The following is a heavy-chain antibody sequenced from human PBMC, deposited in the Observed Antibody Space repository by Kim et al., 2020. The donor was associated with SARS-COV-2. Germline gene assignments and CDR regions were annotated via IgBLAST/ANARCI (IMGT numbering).Heavy chain of an antibody. J-gene: IGHJ4*02. Sequence: SETLSLTCSVSGGSIRSGGKFWTWIRQHPAKGLEWIGYISYSGNSHYSPSLRSRVSISLQTSENQFSLELTSVTAADVAVYYCARGQPLDYWGQGILVTV. D-gene: IGHD2-2*01. V-gene: IGHV4-31*03. CDR3: ARGQPLDY. CDR1: GGSIRSGGKF. CDR2: ISYSGNS.